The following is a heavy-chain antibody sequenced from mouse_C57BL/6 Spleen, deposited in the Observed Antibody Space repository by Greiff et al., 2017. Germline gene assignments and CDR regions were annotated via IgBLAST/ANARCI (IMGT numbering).Heavy chain of an antibody. J-gene: IGHJ4*01. CDR2: ISSGSSTI. D-gene: IGHD2-2*01. V-gene: IGHV5-17*01. CDR1: GFTFSDYG. CDR3: ARGLRGHYYAMDY. Sequence: EVQGVEPGGGLVMPGGSLKLSCAASGFTFSDYGMHWVRQAPEKGLEWVAYISSGSSTIYYADTVKGRFAISRDNAKNTLFLQMTSLRSEDTAMYYCARGLRGHYYAMDYWGQGTSVTVSS.